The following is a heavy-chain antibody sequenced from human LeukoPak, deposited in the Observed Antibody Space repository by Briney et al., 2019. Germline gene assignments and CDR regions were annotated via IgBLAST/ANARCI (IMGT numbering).Heavy chain of an antibody. CDR2: IYYSGST. Sequence: TASETLSLTCTVSGGSISSYYWSWIRQPPGKGLEWIGYIYYSGSTNYNPSLKSRVTISVDTSKNQFSLKLSSVTAADTAVYYCARGGNDFWSRNWFDPWGQGTLVTVSS. CDR3: ARGGNDFWSRNWFDP. J-gene: IGHJ5*02. D-gene: IGHD3-3*01. CDR1: GGSISSYY. V-gene: IGHV4-59*12.